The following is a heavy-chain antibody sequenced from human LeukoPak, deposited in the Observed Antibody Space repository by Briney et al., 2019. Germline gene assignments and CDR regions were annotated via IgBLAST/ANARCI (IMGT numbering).Heavy chain of an antibody. CDR2: INHSGST. CDR3: ARGAHYYDSSGYWAFYYYYYMDV. CDR1: GGSLRADF. D-gene: IGHD3-22*01. V-gene: IGHV4-34*01. J-gene: IGHJ6*03. Sequence: SETLSPTCAVYGGSLRADFWSWIRQPPGKGLEWIGEINHSGSTNYNPSLKSRVTISVDTSKNQFSLKLSSVTAADTAVYYCARGAHYYDSSGYWAFYYYYYMDVWGKGTTVTVSS.